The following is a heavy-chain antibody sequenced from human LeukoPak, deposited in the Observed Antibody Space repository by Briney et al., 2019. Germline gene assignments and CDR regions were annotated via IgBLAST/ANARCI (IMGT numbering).Heavy chain of an antibody. J-gene: IGHJ5*02. CDR3: AMVTSGVRYDWFVP. CDR1: GYTFTDYV. CDR2: IHPSSGYR. Sequence: ASVKVSCKTSGYTFTDYVINWMRQAPGQGLGWMGYIHPSSGYRESAQKFQGRVTMTRNVSTGTAYMELSSLTSEDTAVYYCAMVTSGVRYDWFVPWGQGTLITVPS. D-gene: IGHD2-21*02. V-gene: IGHV1-8*01.